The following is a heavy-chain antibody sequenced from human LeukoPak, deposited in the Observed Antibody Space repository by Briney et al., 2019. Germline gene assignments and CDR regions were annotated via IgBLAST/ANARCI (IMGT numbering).Heavy chain of an antibody. V-gene: IGHV1-18*01. CDR1: GYTFTNYG. Sequence: ASVKVSCKASGYTFTNYGISWVRQAPGQGLEWMGWISAYNGNTHYAQNLQCRVTMTTDTSTSTAYMELKSLRSDDTAVYYCARGGHRRYYYTSGSAFDPWGQGTLVTVSS. D-gene: IGHD3-10*01. CDR3: ARGGHRRYYYTSGSAFDP. J-gene: IGHJ5*02. CDR2: ISAYNGNT.